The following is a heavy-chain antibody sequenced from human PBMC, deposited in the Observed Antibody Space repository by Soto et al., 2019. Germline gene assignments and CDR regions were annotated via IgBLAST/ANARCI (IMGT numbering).Heavy chain of an antibody. V-gene: IGHV4-30-4*01. J-gene: IGHJ2*01. CDR1: GGSISSGDYF. D-gene: IGHD1-26*01. CDR3: ARVVGGWYFDL. CDR2: IYYSGST. Sequence: QVQLQESGPGLVKPSQTLSLTCTVSGGSISSGDYFWSWIRQPPGKGLEWIGNIYYSGSTDYNPSLKSRVSISVHTSNNQFSLKLSSVTAADTAVYYCARVVGGWYFDLWGRGTLVTVSS.